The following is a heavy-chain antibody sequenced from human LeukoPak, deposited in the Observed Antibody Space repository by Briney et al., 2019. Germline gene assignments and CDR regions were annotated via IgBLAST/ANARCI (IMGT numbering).Heavy chain of an antibody. V-gene: IGHV3-43*01. D-gene: IGHD1-1*01. CDR2: ITWEGGST. J-gene: IGHJ4*02. CDR3: AKGDAFVGSHLED. CDR1: GFTFHDYT. Sequence: QPGGSLCLTCEASGFTFHDYTMPWIRQAPGKSLEWVSLITWEGGSTYYADSVKGRFTISRDNNKKSVSLQMHSLRADDTALYYCAKGDAFVGSHLEDWREGALVIVSS.